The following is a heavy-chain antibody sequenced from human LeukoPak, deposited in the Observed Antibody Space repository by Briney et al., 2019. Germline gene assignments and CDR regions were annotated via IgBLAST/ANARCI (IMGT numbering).Heavy chain of an antibody. J-gene: IGHJ6*02. CDR2: ISSSSSTI. D-gene: IGHD3-10*01. CDR3: ARDGELLWFGEFPYGMDV. V-gene: IGHV3-48*01. Sequence: GGSLRLSCAASGFTFSSYSMNWVRQAPGKGLEWVSYISSSSSTIYYAGSVKGRFTISRDNAKNSLYLQMNSLRAEDTAVYYCARDGELLWFGEFPYGMDVWGQGTTVTVSS. CDR1: GFTFSSYS.